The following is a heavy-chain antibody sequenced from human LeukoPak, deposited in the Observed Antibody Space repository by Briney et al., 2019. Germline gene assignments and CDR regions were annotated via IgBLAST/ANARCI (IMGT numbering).Heavy chain of an antibody. CDR2: MRYDGSDI. CDR1: GFTFSTYG. Sequence: PGGSLRLSCAASGFTFSTYGMHWVRQAPGKGLEWVTFMRYDGSDIHYADSVKGRFTISRDNSRNTLYLQMNSLRVEDTAVYYCARAKRYCSGGSCYIGRFDYWGQGTLVTVSS. V-gene: IGHV3-30*02. J-gene: IGHJ4*02. CDR3: ARAKRYCSGGSCYIGRFDY. D-gene: IGHD2-15*01.